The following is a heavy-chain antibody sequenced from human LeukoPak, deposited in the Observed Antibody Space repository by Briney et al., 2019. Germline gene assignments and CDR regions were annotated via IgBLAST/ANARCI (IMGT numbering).Heavy chain of an antibody. Sequence: SVKVSCKASGGTFSSYAISWVRQAPGQGLEWMGRIIPILGIANYAQKFQGRVTITADKSTSTAYMELSSLRSEDTAVYYCAGGELGELSTQLHFDYWGQGTLVTVSS. D-gene: IGHD3-10*01. CDR3: AGGELGELSTQLHFDY. V-gene: IGHV1-69*04. J-gene: IGHJ4*02. CDR1: GGTFSSYA. CDR2: IIPILGIA.